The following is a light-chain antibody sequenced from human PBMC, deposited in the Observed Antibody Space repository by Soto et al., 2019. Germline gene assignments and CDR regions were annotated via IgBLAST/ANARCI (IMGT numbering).Light chain of an antibody. CDR2: DVS. J-gene: IGLJ7*01. CDR1: SSAVGGFNY. Sequence: QSALTQPRSVSGSPGQSVTISCTGTSSAVGGFNYVSWYQQHPGKAPKLMIYDVSQRPSGVPDRFSGSKSGNTASLTISGLQAEDEADYYCCSYAGRSTWVFGGGTQLTVL. CDR3: CSYAGRSTWV. V-gene: IGLV2-11*01.